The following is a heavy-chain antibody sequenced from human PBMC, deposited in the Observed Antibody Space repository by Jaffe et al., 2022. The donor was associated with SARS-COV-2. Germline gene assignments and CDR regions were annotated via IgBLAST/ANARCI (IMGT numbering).Heavy chain of an antibody. J-gene: IGHJ6*03. V-gene: IGHV3-23*04. D-gene: IGHD3-16*01. CDR2: ISGSGSNT. CDR3: ARGTDRGGRYYHYYYMDV. CDR1: EFTLSSYA. Sequence: EVQLVESGGGLVQPGGSLRLSCAASEFTLSSYAMNWVRQAPGKGLEWVAGISGSGSNTYHAGSVKGRFTISRDNSKNTLYLEMKSLRAEDTAVYYCARGTDRGGRYYHYYYMDVWGKGTTVTVSS.